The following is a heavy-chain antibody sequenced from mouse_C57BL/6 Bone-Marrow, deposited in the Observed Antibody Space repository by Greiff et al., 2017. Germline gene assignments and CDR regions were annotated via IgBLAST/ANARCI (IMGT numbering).Heavy chain of an antibody. V-gene: IGHV1-85*01. Sequence: QVQLKESGPELVKPGASVTLSCKASGYTFTSYDINWVKQRPGQGLEWIGWIYPRDGSTKYNEKFKGKATLTVDTSSSTAYMELTSLTSEDSAVYFCARLEFDGSSGDWYFDVWGTGTTVTVSS. CDR3: ARLEFDGSSGDWYFDV. D-gene: IGHD1-1*01. J-gene: IGHJ1*03. CDR2: IYPRDGST. CDR1: GYTFTSYD.